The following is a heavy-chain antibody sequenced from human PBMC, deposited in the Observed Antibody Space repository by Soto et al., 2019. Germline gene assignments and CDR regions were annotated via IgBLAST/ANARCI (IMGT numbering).Heavy chain of an antibody. CDR2: ISGSGGTT. Sequence: AWGSLRLSCTAAGFTFGDYAMSWFHQAPGKGLEWVSAISGSGGTTYYADSVKGRFTFSRDNSKNTLYLQMNSLRAEDTAVYYCAKTANGWFSAFDIWGQGTMVTVSS. CDR3: AKTANGWFSAFDI. V-gene: IGHV3-23*01. CDR1: GFTFGDYA. J-gene: IGHJ3*02. D-gene: IGHD6-19*01.